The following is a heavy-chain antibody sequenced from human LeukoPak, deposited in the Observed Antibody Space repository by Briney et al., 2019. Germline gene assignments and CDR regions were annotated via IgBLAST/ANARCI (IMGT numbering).Heavy chain of an antibody. CDR1: GYSFTSYW. Sequence: GESLKISCKGTGYSFTSYWVGWVRQMPGKGLEWMGIMYPGDSDTRYSPSFQGQITISADKSISTAYLQWSSLRASDTAMYYCARSSSSWSYAVDVWGQGTMVTVSS. CDR2: MYPGDSDT. V-gene: IGHV5-51*01. D-gene: IGHD6-13*01. CDR3: ARSSSSWSYAVDV. J-gene: IGHJ6*02.